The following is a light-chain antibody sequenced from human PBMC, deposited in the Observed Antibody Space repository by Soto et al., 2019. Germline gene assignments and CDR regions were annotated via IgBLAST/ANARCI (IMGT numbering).Light chain of an antibody. J-gene: IGKJ1*01. Sequence: DIQMTQSPSPLSASVGDRVTITCPASQTISSRLAWYQQKLGKAPKFMISDASSLESGVPSRFSGSGSGTDCTLTISSLQPEDFATYYCQQSYSTLWTLGQGTKVDIK. CDR2: DAS. CDR1: QTISSR. V-gene: IGKV1-39*01. CDR3: QQSYSTLWT.